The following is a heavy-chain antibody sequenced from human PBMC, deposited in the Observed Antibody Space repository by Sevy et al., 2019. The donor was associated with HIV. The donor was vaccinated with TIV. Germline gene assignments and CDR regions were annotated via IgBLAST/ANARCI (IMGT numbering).Heavy chain of an antibody. D-gene: IGHD6-13*01. CDR1: GGSFSGYY. J-gene: IGHJ4*02. V-gene: IGHV4-34*01. Sequence: SETLSLTCAVYGGSFSGYYWSWIRQPPGKGLEWIGEINHSGSTNYNPSLKSRVTISVDTSKNQFSLKLSSVTAADTAVDYWARRSSGCAAAGFTFDYWGQGTLVTVSS. CDR2: INHSGST. CDR3: ARRSSGCAAAGFTFDY.